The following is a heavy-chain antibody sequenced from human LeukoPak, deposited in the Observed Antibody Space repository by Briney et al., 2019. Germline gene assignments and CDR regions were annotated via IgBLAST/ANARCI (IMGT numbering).Heavy chain of an antibody. J-gene: IGHJ4*02. D-gene: IGHD4-11*01. CDR3: ARIDYTLYYFDY. CDR2: ISSSGSTI. Sequence: GGSLRLSCAASGFTFSDYYMSWIRQAPGKGLEWVSYISSSGSTIYYADSVRGRFTISRDNAKNSLYLQMNSLRAEDTAVYYCARIDYTLYYFDYWGQGTLVTVSS. CDR1: GFTFSDYY. V-gene: IGHV3-11*01.